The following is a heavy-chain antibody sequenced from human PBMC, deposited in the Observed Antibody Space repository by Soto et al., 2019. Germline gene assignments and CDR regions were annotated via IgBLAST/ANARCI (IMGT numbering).Heavy chain of an antibody. CDR2: IFPSDSDT. J-gene: IGHJ5*02. CDR3: ARKDKSGYFNWFDP. CDR1: GYKFTSYW. V-gene: IGHV5-51*01. D-gene: IGHD3-22*01. Sequence: GESLKISCRTSGYKFTSYWIAWGRQMPGKGLEWMGIIFPSDSDTRYSPSFQGQVTISADRSTSTVFLLWASLKASDTAVYFCARKDKSGYFNWFDPWGQGTLVTVSS.